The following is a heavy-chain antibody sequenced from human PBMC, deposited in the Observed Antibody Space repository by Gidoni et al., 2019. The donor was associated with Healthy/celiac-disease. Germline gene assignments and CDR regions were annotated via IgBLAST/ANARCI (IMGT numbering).Heavy chain of an antibody. J-gene: IGHJ6*02. Sequence: QVQLQESGPGLVKPSETLSLTCTVPVGSICSYVWSWIRPPAGKGLEWIGRFYTSGSTNYNPSLKSRVTKSVDTSKNQFSLKLSSVTAADTAVYYCAGSITMRVEDPYYYYYGMDVWGQGTTVTVSS. CDR3: AGSITMRVEDPYYYYYGMDV. CDR2: FYTSGST. CDR1: VGSICSYV. V-gene: IGHV4-4*07. D-gene: IGHD3-22*01.